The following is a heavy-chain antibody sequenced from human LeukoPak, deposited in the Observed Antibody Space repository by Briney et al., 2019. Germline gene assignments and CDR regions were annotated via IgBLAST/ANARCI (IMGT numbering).Heavy chain of an antibody. CDR1: GFTFSSYS. V-gene: IGHV3-21*01. D-gene: IGHD3-10*01. CDR2: ISSSSSYI. J-gene: IGHJ4*02. Sequence: PGGSLRLSCAASGFTFSSYSMNWVRQAPGKGLEWVSSISSSSSYIYYAGSVKGRFTISRDDAKNSLYLQMNSLRAEDTAVYYCARGRITMVRGVIPYFDYWGQGTLVTVSS. CDR3: ARGRITMVRGVIPYFDY.